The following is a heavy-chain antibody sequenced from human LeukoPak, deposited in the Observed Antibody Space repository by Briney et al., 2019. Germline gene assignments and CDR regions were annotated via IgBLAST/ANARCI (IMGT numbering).Heavy chain of an antibody. V-gene: IGHV1-69*13. D-gene: IGHD3-22*01. Sequence: SVKVSCKASGYTFTGYYMHWVRQAPGQGLEWMGGIIPIFGTANYAQKFQGRVTITADESTSTAYMELSSLRSEDTAVYYCARAYLKYYYDSSGFTHFQHWGQGTLVTVSS. CDR1: GYTFTGYY. CDR2: IIPIFGTA. CDR3: ARAYLKYYYDSSGFTHFQH. J-gene: IGHJ1*01.